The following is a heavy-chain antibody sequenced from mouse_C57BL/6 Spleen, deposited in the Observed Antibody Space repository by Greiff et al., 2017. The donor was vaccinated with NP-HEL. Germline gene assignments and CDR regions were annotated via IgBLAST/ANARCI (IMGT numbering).Heavy chain of an antibody. CDR1: GFTFSDYG. J-gene: IGHJ4*01. V-gene: IGHV5-15*01. D-gene: IGHD2-1*01. CDR3: ARQYYGNYDYYAMDY. Sequence: DVQLVESGGGLVQPGGSLKLSCAASGFTFSDYGMAWVRQAPRKGPEWVAFISNLAYSIYYADTVTGRFTISRENAKNTLYLEMSSLRSEDTAMYYCARQYYGNYDYYAMDYWGQGTSVTVSS. CDR2: ISNLAYSI.